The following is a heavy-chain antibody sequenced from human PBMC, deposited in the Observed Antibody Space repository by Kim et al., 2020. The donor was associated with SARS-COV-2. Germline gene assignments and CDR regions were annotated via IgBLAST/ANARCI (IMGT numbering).Heavy chain of an antibody. Sequence: GGSLRLSCAASGFTFSSYGMHWVRQAPGKGLEWVAVISYDGSNKYYADSVKGRFTISRDNSKNTLYLQMNSLRAEDTAVYYCAKDLESIVVVPAALFDYWGQGTLVTVSS. CDR1: GFTFSSYG. J-gene: IGHJ4*02. V-gene: IGHV3-30*18. CDR3: AKDLESIVVVPAALFDY. D-gene: IGHD2-2*01. CDR2: ISYDGSNK.